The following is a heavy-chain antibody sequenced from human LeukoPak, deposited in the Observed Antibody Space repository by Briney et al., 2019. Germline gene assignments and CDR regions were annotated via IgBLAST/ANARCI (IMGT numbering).Heavy chain of an antibody. V-gene: IGHV3-11*04. D-gene: IGHD5-18*01. J-gene: IGHJ2*01. CDR3: ARVVTLYWYFDL. Sequence: GGSLRLSCAASGFTFSDYYMSWIRQAPGKGLEWVSYISNTGSTIYYADSVKDRFTISRDNAKNSLYLQMNRLRAEDTAVYYCARVVTLYWYFDLWGRGTLVTVSS. CDR1: GFTFSDYY. CDR2: ISNTGSTI.